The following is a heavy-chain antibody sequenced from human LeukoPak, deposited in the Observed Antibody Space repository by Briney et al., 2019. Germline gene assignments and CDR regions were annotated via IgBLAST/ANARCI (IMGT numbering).Heavy chain of an antibody. Sequence: SETLSLTCTVSGGSISSYYWSWIRQPPGKGLEWIGYIYYSGSTYYNPSLKSRVTISVDTSKNQFSLKLSSVTAADTAVYYCARSGYGDYVVLYYFDYWGQGTLVTVSS. CDR3: ARSGYGDYVVLYYFDY. CDR2: IYYSGST. V-gene: IGHV4-59*12. CDR1: GGSISSYY. D-gene: IGHD4-17*01. J-gene: IGHJ4*02.